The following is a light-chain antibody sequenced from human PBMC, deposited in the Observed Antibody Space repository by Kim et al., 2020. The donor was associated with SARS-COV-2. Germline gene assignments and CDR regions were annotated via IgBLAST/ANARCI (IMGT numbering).Light chain of an antibody. CDR3: QQYKNWPPLT. CDR2: GAS. J-gene: IGKJ4*01. Sequence: EIVMTQSPATLSVSPGERATLSCRASQSVSSNLAWYQQKPGQAPRLLIYGASTRATGIPARFSGSGSGTEFTLTISSLQSEDFAVYYCQQYKNWPPLTCGGGTKVDIK. V-gene: IGKV3-15*01. CDR1: QSVSSN.